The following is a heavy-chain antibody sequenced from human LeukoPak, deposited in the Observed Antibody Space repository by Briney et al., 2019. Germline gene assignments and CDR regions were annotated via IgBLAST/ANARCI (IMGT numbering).Heavy chain of an antibody. Sequence: GASVNVSCKPSVYTFTSYGISWVGQAPGQGREWMGWISAYIGNTNHAQKLQGRVTMTTDTSTSTAYMELRSLRSDHPAVHYCARDYYDSSGYYVGYWGEGSLVTVSS. J-gene: IGHJ4*02. CDR2: ISAYIGNT. V-gene: IGHV1-18*01. CDR1: VYTFTSYG. D-gene: IGHD3-22*01. CDR3: ARDYYDSSGYYVGY.